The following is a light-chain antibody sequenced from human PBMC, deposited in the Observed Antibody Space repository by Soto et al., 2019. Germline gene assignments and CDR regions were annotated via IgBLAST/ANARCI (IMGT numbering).Light chain of an antibody. CDR2: DNN. CDR1: SSNIGNNF. CDR3: ATWDSSLIAGV. Sequence: QSVLTQPPSVSAAPGQKDTMSCSGSSSNIGNNFVSWYQHLPGTAPKLLIYDNNKRPSGIPDRFSGTKSGTSATLGITGLQTGDEAHYYCATWDSSLIAGVFGGGTKLTVL. V-gene: IGLV1-51*01. J-gene: IGLJ2*01.